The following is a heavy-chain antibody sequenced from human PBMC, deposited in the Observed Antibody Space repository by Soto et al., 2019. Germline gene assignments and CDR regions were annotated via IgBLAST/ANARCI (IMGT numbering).Heavy chain of an antibody. Sequence: QVQLVQSGAEVKKPGASVKVSCKASGYTFTGYYMHWVRQAPGQGLEWMGWINPNSGGTNYAQKFQGRVTMTRETSISTAYMELSRLRSDDTAVYYCARSKAYGSGRRLGNWFDPWGQGTLVTVSS. D-gene: IGHD3-10*01. CDR2: INPNSGGT. V-gene: IGHV1-2*02. CDR1: GYTFTGYY. CDR3: ARSKAYGSGRRLGNWFDP. J-gene: IGHJ5*02.